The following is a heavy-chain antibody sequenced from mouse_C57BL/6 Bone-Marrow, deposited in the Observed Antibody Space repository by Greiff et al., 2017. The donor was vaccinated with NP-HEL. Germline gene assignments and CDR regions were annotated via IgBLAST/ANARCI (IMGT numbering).Heavy chain of an antibody. CDR2: ISSGSSTI. V-gene: IGHV5-17*01. Sequence: EVKVVESGGGLVKPGGSLKLSCAASGFTFSDYGMHWVRQAPEKGLEWVAYISSGSSTIYYADTVKGRFTFSRDNAKNTLFLQMTSLRSEDTAMYYCANLLWLRQRRYYAMDYWGQGTSVTVSS. J-gene: IGHJ4*01. CDR1: GFTFSDYG. D-gene: IGHD2-2*01. CDR3: ANLLWLRQRRYYAMDY.